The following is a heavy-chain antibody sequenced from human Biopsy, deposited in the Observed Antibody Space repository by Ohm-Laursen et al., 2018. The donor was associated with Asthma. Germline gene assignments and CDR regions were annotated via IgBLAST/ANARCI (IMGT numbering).Heavy chain of an antibody. CDR3: ARKAGSCISRTCYSLDF. Sequence: SVKVSCKPLGGTFNTYVTGWVRQAPGQGPEWMGGINSVFGTTTYPQKFQDRVTITADDSTSTVYMELSSLRSEDTAVYYCARKAGSCISRTCYSLDFWGQGTLVTVSS. D-gene: IGHD2-2*01. J-gene: IGHJ4*02. CDR2: INSVFGTT. CDR1: GGTFNTYV. V-gene: IGHV1-69*13.